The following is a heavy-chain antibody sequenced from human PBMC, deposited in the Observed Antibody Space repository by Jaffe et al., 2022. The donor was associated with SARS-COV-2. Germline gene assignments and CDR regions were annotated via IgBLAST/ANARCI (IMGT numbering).Heavy chain of an antibody. Sequence: QVQLVQSGAEVKKPGASVKVSCKASGYTFTSYDINWVRQATGQGLEWMGWMNPNSGNTGYAQKFQGRVTMTRNTSISTAYMELSSLRSEDTAVYYCARFSVVTAIRPSLWWFDPWGQGTLVTVSS. CDR3: ARFSVVTAIRPSLWWFDP. V-gene: IGHV1-8*01. CDR2: MNPNSGNT. CDR1: GYTFTSYD. D-gene: IGHD2-21*02. J-gene: IGHJ5*02.